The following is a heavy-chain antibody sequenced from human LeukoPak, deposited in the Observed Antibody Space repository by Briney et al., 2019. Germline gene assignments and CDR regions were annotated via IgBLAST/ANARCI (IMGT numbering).Heavy chain of an antibody. V-gene: IGHV4-59*08. J-gene: IGHJ3*02. D-gene: IGHD5-12*01. CDR3: ARGSYSDYDEGAFDI. CDR2: VDHTGST. CDR1: GGSISSYY. Sequence: SETLSLTCTVSGGSISSYYWSWIRQPPGKGLEWIGYVDHTGSTNFNPSLNGRVSISRDTSKNLFSLKLTSVTAADTAVYYCARGSYSDYDEGAFDIWGQGTMVTVSS.